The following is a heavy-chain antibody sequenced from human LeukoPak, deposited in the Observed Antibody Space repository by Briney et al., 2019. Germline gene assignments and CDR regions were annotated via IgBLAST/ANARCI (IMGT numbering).Heavy chain of an antibody. D-gene: IGHD6-6*01. CDR1: GFTFSSYW. J-gene: IGHJ4*02. CDR2: IKEDGSEK. Sequence: PGGSLRLSCAASGFTFSSYWMNWVRQAPGKGLEWVANIKEDGSEKYYVDSVKGRFTISRDNAKNSLYLQMNSLRAEDTAVYYCVRGGSSSSGNFDYWGQGTLVAVSS. V-gene: IGHV3-7*02. CDR3: VRGGSSSSGNFDY.